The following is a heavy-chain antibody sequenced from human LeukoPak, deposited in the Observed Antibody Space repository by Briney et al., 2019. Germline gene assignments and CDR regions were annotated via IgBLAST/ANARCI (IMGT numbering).Heavy chain of an antibody. Sequence: QAGGSLRLSCAASGFSVSRSYMSRVRQAPGKGLEWLSIIYYDDSTFYADSVKGRFTVSRDSSKNTLYLQINILRAEDTAVYYCARVVAATAYFDFWGQGTLVTVSS. V-gene: IGHV3-53*01. CDR3: ARVVAATAYFDF. CDR1: GFSVSRSY. D-gene: IGHD1-1*01. CDR2: IYYDDST. J-gene: IGHJ4*02.